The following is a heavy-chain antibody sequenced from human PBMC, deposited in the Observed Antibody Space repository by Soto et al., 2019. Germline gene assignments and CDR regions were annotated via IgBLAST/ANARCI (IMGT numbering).Heavy chain of an antibody. CDR2: VYYPGAT. D-gene: IGHD4-17*01. Sequence: QVQLQESGPRLVKPSETLSLTCNVSGDSINKYFWSWIRQPPGKGLEWIGYVYYPGATNYSPSLKSRVTISVDTSKNQFSLRLSSVTAADTAVYYCARDTTDYGDYRHFDYWGQGTLVTVSS. CDR1: GDSINKYF. V-gene: IGHV4-59*01. CDR3: ARDTTDYGDYRHFDY. J-gene: IGHJ4*02.